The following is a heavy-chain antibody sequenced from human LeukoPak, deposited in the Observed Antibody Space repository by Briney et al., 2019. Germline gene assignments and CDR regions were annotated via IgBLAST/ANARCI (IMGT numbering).Heavy chain of an antibody. CDR3: AREHDFWSGYGVNWFDP. CDR1: GGSISSYY. CDR2: IYYSGST. J-gene: IGHJ5*02. D-gene: IGHD3-3*01. Sequence: SETLSLTCTVSGGSISSYYWSWIRQPPGKGLEWIGYIYYSGSTNYNPSLKSRVTISVDTSKNQFSLKLSSVTAADTAVYYCAREHDFWSGYGVNWFDPWGQGNLVTVSS. V-gene: IGHV4-59*01.